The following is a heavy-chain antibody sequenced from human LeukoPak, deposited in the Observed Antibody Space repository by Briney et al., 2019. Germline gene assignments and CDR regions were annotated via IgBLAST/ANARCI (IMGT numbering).Heavy chain of an antibody. V-gene: IGHV1-18*01. CDR2: ISVDNGNT. Sequence: ASVKVSCKASGYTFSNYGINWVRQAPGQGLEWMGWISVDNGNTSYAQKVQDRITMTTDTSTNTAYMELRSLRSDDTAMYYCARVVWSRNSGYYYLLGFDYWGQGTLVTVSS. D-gene: IGHD3-22*01. CDR1: GYTFSNYG. J-gene: IGHJ4*02. CDR3: ARVVWSRNSGYYYLLGFDY.